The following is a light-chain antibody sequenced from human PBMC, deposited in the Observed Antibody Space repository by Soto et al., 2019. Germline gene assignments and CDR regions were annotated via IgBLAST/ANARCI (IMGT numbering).Light chain of an antibody. CDR1: ESIARH. CDR3: QQSYSAHSIT. CDR2: AAS. V-gene: IGKV1-39*01. Sequence: DIQMTQSPSSLSASVGDRVTITCRASESIARHLNWYQQKPGKAPKLLIYAASSLHNGVPSRFRGGGSGTDVTLTISILQPEDFATSYCQQSYSAHSITFGQGKRLEIK. J-gene: IGKJ5*01.